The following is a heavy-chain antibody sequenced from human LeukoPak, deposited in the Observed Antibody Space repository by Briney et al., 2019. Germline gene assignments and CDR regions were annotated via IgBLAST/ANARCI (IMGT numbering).Heavy chain of an antibody. CDR1: GFTFSNYG. Sequence: PGGSLRLSCAASGFTFSNYGMHWVRQAPDKGLEWVAVISYDGNDKYYADSVKGRFTISRDNSKNILYLQMNSLRGEDRAVYYCAKDQFGGNSEADYWGQGTLVTVSS. J-gene: IGHJ4*02. V-gene: IGHV3-30*18. CDR3: AKDQFGGNSEADY. CDR2: ISYDGNDK. D-gene: IGHD4-23*01.